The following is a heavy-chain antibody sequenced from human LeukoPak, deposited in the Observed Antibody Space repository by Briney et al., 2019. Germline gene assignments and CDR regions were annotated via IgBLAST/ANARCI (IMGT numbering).Heavy chain of an antibody. J-gene: IGHJ5*02. D-gene: IGHD2-15*01. V-gene: IGHV4-59*01. CDR3: ASTPEIYCSGGSCYSGWGWFDP. CDR1: GGSISSYY. Sequence: PSETLSLTCTVSGGSISSYYWSRIRQPPGKGLEWIGYIYYSGSTNYNPPLKSRVTISVDTSKNQFSLKLSSVTAADTAVYYCASTPEIYCSGGSCYSGWGWFDPWGQGTLVTVSS. CDR2: IYYSGST.